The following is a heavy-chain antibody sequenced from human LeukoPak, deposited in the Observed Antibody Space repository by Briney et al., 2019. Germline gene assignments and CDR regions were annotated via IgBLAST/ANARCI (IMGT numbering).Heavy chain of an antibody. Sequence: GGSLRLSCAASGFTFRNSAMSWVRQAPGKGLEWVSTISGSGVGTYYADSVKGWFTISRDNFKNTLYLQMNSLRAEDTAVYYCAKNNWNDMPFVDDWGQGTLVTVSS. J-gene: IGHJ4*02. CDR3: AKNNWNDMPFVDD. CDR2: ISGSGVGT. CDR1: GFTFRNSA. V-gene: IGHV3-23*01. D-gene: IGHD1-20*01.